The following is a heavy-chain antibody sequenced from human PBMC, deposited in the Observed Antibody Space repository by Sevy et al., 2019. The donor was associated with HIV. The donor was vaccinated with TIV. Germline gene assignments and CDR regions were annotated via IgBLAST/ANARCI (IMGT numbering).Heavy chain of an antibody. D-gene: IGHD2-8*02. Sequence: GGSLRLSCAASGFPFSNYAMSWVRQAPGKGLEWVSTLIGGGSRTYYADSVTGRFIISRDNSRNTLYLQMNSLRAEDTAIYYCAKRRVESGLSGGGANYGMDVWGRGTRVTVSS. J-gene: IGHJ6*02. CDR2: LIGGGSRT. V-gene: IGHV3-23*01. CDR1: GFPFSNYA. CDR3: AKRRVESGLSGGGANYGMDV.